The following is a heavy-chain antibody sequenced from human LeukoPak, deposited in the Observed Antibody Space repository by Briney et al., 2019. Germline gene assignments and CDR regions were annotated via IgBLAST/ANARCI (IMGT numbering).Heavy chain of an antibody. CDR1: GFTFSSYA. D-gene: IGHD6-13*01. CDR2: ISYDGSNK. CDR3: ARDPQHSMDV. V-gene: IGHV3-30-3*01. J-gene: IGHJ6*02. Sequence: GRSLRLSCAASGFTFSSYAMHWVRQAPGKGLEWVAVISYDGSNKYYADSVKGRFTISRDDSKNTLYLQMNSLRADDTAIYYCARDPQHSMDVWGQGTTVTVSS.